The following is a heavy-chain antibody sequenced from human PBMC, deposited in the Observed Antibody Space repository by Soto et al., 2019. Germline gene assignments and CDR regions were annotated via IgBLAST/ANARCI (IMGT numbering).Heavy chain of an antibody. D-gene: IGHD2-8*02. CDR3: ARKIPDTGGFDC. CDR1: GYTFTSYD. Sequence: ASVKVSCKASGYTFTSYDINWVRQATGQGLEWMGWMNPNSGNTGYAQNFQGRVTMTRDTSIRTAYLELNSLRSEDTAVYYCARKIPDTGGFDCWGQGVLVPVSS. J-gene: IGHJ4*02. V-gene: IGHV1-8*01. CDR2: MNPNSGNT.